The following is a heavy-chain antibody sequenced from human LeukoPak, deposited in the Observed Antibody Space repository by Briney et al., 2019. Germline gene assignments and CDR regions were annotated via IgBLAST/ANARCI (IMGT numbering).Heavy chain of an antibody. CDR2: ISYDGSNK. CDR1: GYTFSSYA. D-gene: IGHD6-13*01. Sequence: GGSLRLSCAASGYTFSSYAMHWVRQAPGKGLEWVAVISYDGSNKYYADSVKGRFTISRDNSKNTLYLQMNSLRAEDTAVYYCARDNVLVSSSWYEAGPDAFDIWGQGTMVTASS. V-gene: IGHV3-30*14. J-gene: IGHJ3*02. CDR3: ARDNVLVSSSWYEAGPDAFDI.